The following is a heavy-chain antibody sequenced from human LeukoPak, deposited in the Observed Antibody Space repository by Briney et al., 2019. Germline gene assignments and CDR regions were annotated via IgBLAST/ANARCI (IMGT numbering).Heavy chain of an antibody. CDR3: TRLYSSSDY. D-gene: IGHD6-13*01. V-gene: IGHV3-73*01. Sequence: PGGSLRLSCAASGFTFSGSAMHWVRQASGKGLEWVGRIRSKANSYATAYAASVKGRVTISRDDSKNTAYLQMTSLKTEDTAVYYCTRLYSSSDYWGQGTLVTVSS. CDR2: IRSKANSYAT. CDR1: GFTFSGSA. J-gene: IGHJ4*02.